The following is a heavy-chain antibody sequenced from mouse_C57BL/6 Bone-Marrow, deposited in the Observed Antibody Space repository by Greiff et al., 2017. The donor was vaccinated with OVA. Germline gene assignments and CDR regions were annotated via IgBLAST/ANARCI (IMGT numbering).Heavy chain of an antibody. Sequence: EVQLQQSGPELVKPGASVKISCKASGYSFTGYYMNWVKQSPEKSLEWIGEINPSTGGTTYNQKFKAKATLTVDKSSSTAYMQLKSLTSEDSAVYYCATRKNYYGSSYGWYFDVWGTGTTVTVSS. V-gene: IGHV1-42*01. CDR1: GYSFTGYY. D-gene: IGHD1-1*01. CDR2: INPSTGGT. CDR3: ATRKNYYGSSYGWYFDV. J-gene: IGHJ1*03.